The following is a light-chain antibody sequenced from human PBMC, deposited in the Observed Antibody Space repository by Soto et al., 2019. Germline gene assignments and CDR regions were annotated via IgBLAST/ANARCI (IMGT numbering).Light chain of an antibody. J-gene: IGLJ2*01. CDR3: QAWDSSTVV. CDR2: QNT. V-gene: IGLV3-1*01. CDR1: KLGDKY. Sequence: SYELTQPPSVSVSPGQTASITCSGDKLGDKYVCWYQQKPGQSPVLVIYQNTKRPSGIPERFSGSNSGNTATLTVSGTQAMDEADYYCQAWDSSTVVFGGGTKLTVL.